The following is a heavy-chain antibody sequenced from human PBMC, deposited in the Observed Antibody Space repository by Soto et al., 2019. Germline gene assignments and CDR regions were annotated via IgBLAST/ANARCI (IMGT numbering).Heavy chain of an antibody. CDR1: GFTFSSYG. V-gene: IGHV3-33*01. J-gene: IGHJ4*02. CDR2: IWYDGSNK. CDR3: ARGGGKQRLAFDY. D-gene: IGHD6-25*01. Sequence: QVQLVESGGGVVQPGRSLRLSCAASGFTFSSYGMHWVRQAPGKGLEWVAVIWYDGSNKYYADSVKGRFTISRDNSKNTLYLQKNSLRAEDTAVYYCARGGGKQRLAFDYWGQGTLVTVSS.